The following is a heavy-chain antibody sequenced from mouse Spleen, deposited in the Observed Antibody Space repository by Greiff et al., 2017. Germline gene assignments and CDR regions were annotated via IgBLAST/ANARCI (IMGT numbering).Heavy chain of an antibody. J-gene: IGHJ4*01. Sequence: EVKLVESGGGLVQPGGSLKLSCATSGFTFSDYYMYWVRQTPEKRLEWVAYISNGGGSTYYPDTVKGRFTISRDNAKNTLYLQMSRLKSEDTAMYYCARRDRYDDAMDYWGQGTSVTVSS. V-gene: IGHV5-12*02. CDR2: ISNGGGST. D-gene: IGHD2-14*01. CDR1: GFTFSDYY. CDR3: ARRDRYDDAMDY.